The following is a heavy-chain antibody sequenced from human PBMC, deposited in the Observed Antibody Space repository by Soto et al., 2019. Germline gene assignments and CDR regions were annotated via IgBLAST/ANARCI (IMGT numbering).Heavy chain of an antibody. D-gene: IGHD2-15*01. J-gene: IGHJ5*02. CDR2: ISAYNGNT. V-gene: IGHV1-18*01. Sequence: GASVKVSCKASGYTFTSYGISWVRQAPGQGLEWMGWISAYNGNTNYAQKLQGRVTMTTDTSTSTAYMELRSLRSDDTAVYYCARDYCSGGSCYLWFDPWGQGTLVTVSS. CDR1: GYTFTSYG. CDR3: ARDYCSGGSCYLWFDP.